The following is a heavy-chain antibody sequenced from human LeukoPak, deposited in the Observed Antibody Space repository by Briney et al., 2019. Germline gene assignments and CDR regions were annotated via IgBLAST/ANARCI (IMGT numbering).Heavy chain of an antibody. V-gene: IGHV4-4*07. D-gene: IGHD3-10*01. CDR3: AGALRFGELYH. Sequence: KPSETPSLPCTFSGGSISSYSWGLIRQPPREGLGWIGHIYTSGSTNYNPSLKSRVTMSVDTSKNQFSLNLSSVTAADTAVYYCAGALRFGELYHWGQGTLVTVSS. CDR1: GGSISSYS. CDR2: IYTSGST. J-gene: IGHJ5*02.